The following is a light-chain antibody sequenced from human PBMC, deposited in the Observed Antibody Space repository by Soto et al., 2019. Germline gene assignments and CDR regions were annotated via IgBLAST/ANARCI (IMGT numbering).Light chain of an antibody. CDR1: SSNIGNNY. V-gene: IGLV1-51*01. CDR2: DND. Sequence: QSVLTQAPSVSAAPGQKVTISCSGSSSNIGNNYLSWYQQLPGTAPKLLIYDNDKRPSGIPDRFSGSKSGTSATLGITGLQTGDEADYYCGTWDSSLDVAVFGGGTKVTAL. CDR3: GTWDSSLDVAV. J-gene: IGLJ2*01.